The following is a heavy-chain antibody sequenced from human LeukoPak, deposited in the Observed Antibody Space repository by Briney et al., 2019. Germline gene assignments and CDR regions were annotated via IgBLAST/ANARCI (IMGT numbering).Heavy chain of an antibody. D-gene: IGHD3-22*01. Sequence: GGSLRLSCAASGFTVSSNYMSWVRQAPGKGLEWVSVIYSGGSTYYADSVKGRFTISRDNSKNTLYLQMNSLRAEDTAVYYCARDILEDYDSSGYWFDPWGQGTLVTASS. V-gene: IGHV3-66*01. J-gene: IGHJ5*02. CDR2: IYSGGST. CDR1: GFTVSSNY. CDR3: ARDILEDYDSSGYWFDP.